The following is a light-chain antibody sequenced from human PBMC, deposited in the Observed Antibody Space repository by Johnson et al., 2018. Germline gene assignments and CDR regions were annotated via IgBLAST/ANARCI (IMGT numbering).Light chain of an antibody. J-gene: IGLJ1*01. V-gene: IGLV1-51*02. CDR3: GTWDSSLSAGNV. CDR1: SSNIGNNY. Sequence: HSVLTQPPSVSAAPGQKVTISCSGSSSNIGNNYVSWYQQLPGTAPKLLIYENNKRPSGIPDRFSGSKSCTSATLGITGLQTGDEADYYCGTWDSSLSAGNVFGTGTKVTVL. CDR2: ENN.